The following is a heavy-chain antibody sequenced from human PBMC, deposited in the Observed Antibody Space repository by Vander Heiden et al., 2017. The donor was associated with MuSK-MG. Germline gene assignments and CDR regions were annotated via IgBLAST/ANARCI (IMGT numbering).Heavy chain of an antibody. CDR2: INHSGST. CDR1: GGSFRGYY. CDR3: ARWELTTVTEGTFDY. J-gene: IGHJ4*02. Sequence: QVPLQQWGAGLLKPSETLSLTCAVDGGSFRGYYWSWIRQPPGKGLEWIGEINHSGSTNYNPSLKSRVTISVDTSKNQFSLKLSSVTAADTAVYYCARWELTTVTEGTFDYWGQGTLVTVSS. V-gene: IGHV4-34*01. D-gene: IGHD4-17*01.